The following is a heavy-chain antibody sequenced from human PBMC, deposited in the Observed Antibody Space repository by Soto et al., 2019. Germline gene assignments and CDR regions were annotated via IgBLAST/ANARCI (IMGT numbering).Heavy chain of an antibody. CDR1: GFTFSSYS. J-gene: IGHJ4*02. V-gene: IGHV3-23*01. Sequence: GGSLRLSCAASGFTFSSYSMSWVRHAPRKGLEWVSAISGSGGSTYYADSVKGRFTISRDNSKNTLYLQMNSLRAEDTAVYYCAKDSPYPYYDYVWGSYDYWGQGTLVTVSS. CDR3: AKDSPYPYYDYVWGSYDY. D-gene: IGHD3-16*01. CDR2: ISGSGGST.